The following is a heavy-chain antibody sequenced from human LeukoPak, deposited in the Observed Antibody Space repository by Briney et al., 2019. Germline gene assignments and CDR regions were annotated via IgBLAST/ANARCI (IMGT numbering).Heavy chain of an antibody. J-gene: IGHJ1*01. V-gene: IGHV1-3*01. D-gene: IGHD4-23*01. CDR1: GYTFTSYA. Sequence: ASVKVSCKASGYTFTSYAMHWVRQAPGQRLEWMGWINAGNGNTKYSQKFQGRVTITRDTSASTAYMELSSLRSEDTAVYYCARDTGLGWYPPSGDFQHWGQGTLVTVSS. CDR2: INAGNGNT. CDR3: ARDTGLGWYPPSGDFQH.